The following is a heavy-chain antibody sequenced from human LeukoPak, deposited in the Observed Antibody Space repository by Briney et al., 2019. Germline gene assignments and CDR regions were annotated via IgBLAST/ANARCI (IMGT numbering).Heavy chain of an antibody. J-gene: IGHJ6*03. Sequence: ASVKVSCKASGYTFTSYYMHWVRQAPGQGLEWMGIINPSGGSTSYAQKFQGRVTMTRDMSTSTVYMELSSLRSEDTAVYYCARAYREQYYYDSSGYYSPYYYYYYMDVWGKGTTVTVSS. CDR1: GYTFTSYY. D-gene: IGHD3-22*01. CDR2: INPSGGST. V-gene: IGHV1-46*01. CDR3: ARAYREQYYYDSSGYYSPYYYYYYMDV.